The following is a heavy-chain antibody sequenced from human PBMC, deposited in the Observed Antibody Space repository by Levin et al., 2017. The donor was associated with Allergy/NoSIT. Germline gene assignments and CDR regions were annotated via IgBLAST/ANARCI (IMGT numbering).Heavy chain of an antibody. J-gene: IGHJ5*02. V-gene: IGHV3-7*01. D-gene: IGHD6-6*01. CDR3: LASGTSST. Sequence: PGGSLRLSCVASGFTFSDYWMNWVRQAPGKGLEWVAYIDGYGSGRYYADSVKGRFTISRDNSKNSVFLQMNRLRAEDTAVYYCLASGTSSTWGQGTLVTVSS. CDR2: IDGYGSGR. CDR1: GFTFSDYW.